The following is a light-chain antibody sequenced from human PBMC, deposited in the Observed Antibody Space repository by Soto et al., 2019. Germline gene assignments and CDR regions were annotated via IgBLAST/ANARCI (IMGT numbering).Light chain of an antibody. J-gene: IGLJ1*01. CDR3: SSNAGSDNYV. CDR1: SSDVADYKD. Sequence: QSALTQPPPASGSPRHSLTISCTGTSSDVADYKDVSWYQQHPGKAPKLIIYEVTKRPSGVPDRFSGSKSGNTASLTVSGLQAADEADYYCSSNAGSDNYVSGTGSKVTVL. CDR2: EVT. V-gene: IGLV2-8*01.